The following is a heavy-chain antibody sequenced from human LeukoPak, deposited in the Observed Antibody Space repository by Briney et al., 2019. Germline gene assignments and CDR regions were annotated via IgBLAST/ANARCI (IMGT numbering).Heavy chain of an antibody. CDR2: IWYDESNK. V-gene: IGHV3-30*02. D-gene: IGHD2-8*01. CDR1: TYSLNGYG. Sequence: GGSLRLSCATSTYSLNGYGMHWVRQAPGKGLEWVAFIWYDESNKNYADSVKGRFTISRDNSKNTLYLQMDSLRAEDTAVYYCAKVGYCTNGVCPPADFWGQGTLVTVSS. J-gene: IGHJ4*02. CDR3: AKVGYCTNGVCPPADF.